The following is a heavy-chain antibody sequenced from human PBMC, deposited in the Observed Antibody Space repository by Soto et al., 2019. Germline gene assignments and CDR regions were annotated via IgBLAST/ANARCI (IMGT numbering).Heavy chain of an antibody. CDR2: IYYSGST. CDR3: ARGRGGYFDL. CDR1: GGSISSYY. J-gene: IGHJ2*01. Sequence: QVQLQESGPGLVKPSETLSLTCTVSGGSISSYYWSWIRQPPGKGLEWIGYIYYSGSTNYNPSLQSRVTISVDKTQNQFSLKLSSVTAADAAVYYCARGRGGYFDLWGRGTLVTVSS. V-gene: IGHV4-59*01.